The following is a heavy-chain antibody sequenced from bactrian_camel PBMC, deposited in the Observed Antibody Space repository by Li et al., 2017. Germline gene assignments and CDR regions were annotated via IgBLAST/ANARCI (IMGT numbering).Heavy chain of an antibody. D-gene: IGHD6*01. J-gene: IGHJ4*01. V-gene: IGHV3S28*01. CDR1: GFTFSTYY. CDR3: VRDWRTVVDNTPGDY. Sequence: QLVESGGGLVQPGGSLRLSCVVSGFTFSTYYMSWVRQAPGKGLEWVSFINAGGYTTDYADSVKGRFTISRDNGKNTLYLQLNSLKPEDTAVYYCVRDWRTVVDNTPGDYWGQGTQVTVS. CDR2: INAGGYTT.